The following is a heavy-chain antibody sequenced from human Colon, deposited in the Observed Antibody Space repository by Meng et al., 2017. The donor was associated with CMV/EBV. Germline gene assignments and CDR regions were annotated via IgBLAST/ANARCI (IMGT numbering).Heavy chain of an antibody. J-gene: IGHJ6*02. CDR2: IYYRGST. CDR1: GGSISNFY. D-gene: IGHD3-16*01. V-gene: IGHV4-59*01. Sequence: SETLSLTCTVSGGSISNFYWSWVRQPPGKGLEWIGYIYYRGSTNYNPSLKSRVTISVDTSKNQFSLKLSSVTAADTAVYYCARSGGVAYYGMDVWGQGTTVTVSS. CDR3: ARSGGVAYYGMDV.